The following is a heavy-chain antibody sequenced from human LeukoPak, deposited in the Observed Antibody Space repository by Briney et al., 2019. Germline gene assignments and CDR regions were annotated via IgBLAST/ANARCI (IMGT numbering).Heavy chain of an antibody. D-gene: IGHD2-21*01. V-gene: IGHV3-21*06. CDR1: GLTFSSYN. J-gene: IGHJ4*02. Sequence: GGSLRLSCAASGLTFSSYNMNWVRQAPGKGLEWVSWISSSSSYIYYADSVKGRFTISRDNAKNSLYLQMNSLRAEDTAVYYCARGQYCGGDCFYFDFWGQGTLVTVSS. CDR3: ARGQYCGGDCFYFDF. CDR2: ISSSSSYI.